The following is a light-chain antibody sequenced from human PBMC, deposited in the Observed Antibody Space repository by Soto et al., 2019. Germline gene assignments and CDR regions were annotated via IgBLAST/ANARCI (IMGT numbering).Light chain of an antibody. J-gene: IGKJ1*01. CDR1: QSVSSSY. V-gene: IGKV3-20*01. Sequence: IVLTQSPGTLSLSPGERATLSCRASQSVSSSYLAWYQQKPGQAPRLLIYDASRRATGIPDRFSGSGSGTDFTLTISRLEPEDCAVYYCHQYGSTPRTFGQGTKVDIK. CDR3: HQYGSTPRT. CDR2: DAS.